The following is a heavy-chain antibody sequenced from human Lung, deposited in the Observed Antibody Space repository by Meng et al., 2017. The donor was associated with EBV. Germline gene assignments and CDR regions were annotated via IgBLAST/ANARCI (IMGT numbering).Heavy chain of an antibody. CDR1: GGSFSGYY. CDR3: ARGRSGPNGYY. D-gene: IGHD6-19*01. J-gene: IGHJ4*02. Sequence: QGQRKQWGVGVLNPSETLSRTCAVYGGSFSGYYWSWIRQPPGKGLEWIGEINHSGSTNYNPSLKSRVTISVDTSKNQFSLKLSSVTAADTAVYYCARGRSGPNGYYWGQGTLVTVSS. V-gene: IGHV4-34*01. CDR2: INHSGST.